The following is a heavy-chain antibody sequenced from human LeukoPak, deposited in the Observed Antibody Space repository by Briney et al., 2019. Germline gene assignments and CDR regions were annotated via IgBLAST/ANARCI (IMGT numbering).Heavy chain of an antibody. CDR1: GGSFSGYY. Sequence: PSETLSLTCAVYGGSFSGYYWSWIRQPPGKGLECIGEIHHSGSTNYNPSLKSRVTLSVDTSKNQFSLKLSSVTAADTAVYYCARESAVRGVIQGTGNMDVWGKGTTVTISS. V-gene: IGHV4-34*01. J-gene: IGHJ6*03. CDR2: IHHSGST. CDR3: ARESAVRGVIQGTGNMDV. D-gene: IGHD3-10*01.